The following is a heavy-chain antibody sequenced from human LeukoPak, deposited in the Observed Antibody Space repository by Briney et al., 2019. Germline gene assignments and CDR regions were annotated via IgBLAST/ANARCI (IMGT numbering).Heavy chain of an antibody. CDR1: GSTFSGYA. CDR3: AMNYGDYIDAFDI. D-gene: IGHD4-17*01. J-gene: IGHJ3*02. Sequence: GGSLRLSCAASGSTFSGYAMSWVRQAPGKGLEWVSAISGSGGSTCYAVSVKGRFTISRDNSKNTLYLQMNSLRAEDTAVYYCAMNYGDYIDAFDIWGQGTMVTVSS. CDR2: ISGSGGST. V-gene: IGHV3-23*01.